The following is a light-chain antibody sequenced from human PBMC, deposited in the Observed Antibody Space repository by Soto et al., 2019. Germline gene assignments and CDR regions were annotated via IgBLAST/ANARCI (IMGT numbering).Light chain of an antibody. CDR1: QTTNW. V-gene: IGKV1-5*03. J-gene: IGKJ1*01. CDR3: QQYDKCSPRT. CDR2: HAS. Sequence: DIQMTQSPSTLSASVGDRVTITCRASQTTNWLASYQQKPGKAATILIYHASSIESGGPSRFSSSGSGKEFSILISSLQHDDFVTYYCQQYDKCSPRTFGQGTKVEIK.